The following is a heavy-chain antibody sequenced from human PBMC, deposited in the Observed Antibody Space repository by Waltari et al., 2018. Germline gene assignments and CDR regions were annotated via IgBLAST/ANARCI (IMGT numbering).Heavy chain of an antibody. V-gene: IGHV1-69*04. CDR1: AGTSNTYA. CDR2: IIPVVGIT. J-gene: IGHJ6*02. CDR3: ARGPRGMDF. Sequence: QVQLVQSGAEVKTPGSSVKVSCKASAGTSNTYAMSWVRQAPGQGLEWMGRIIPVVGITNCAQKFQARLTITADKSTNTVYMELSSLRSEDSAVYFCARGPRGMDFWGQGTTVTVSS.